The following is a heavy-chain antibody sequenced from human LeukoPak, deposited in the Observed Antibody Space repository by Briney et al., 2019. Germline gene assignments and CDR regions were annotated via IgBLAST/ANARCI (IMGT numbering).Heavy chain of an antibody. Sequence: ASVKVSCKASGYTFTRYDINWVRRATGQGLEWMGWMNPNSGNTGYAQKFQGRVTITRNTSISTAYMELSSLRSEDTAVYYCARGLRYQLLSGKRRSNWFDPWRQGTLVTVSS. V-gene: IGHV1-8*03. D-gene: IGHD2-2*01. CDR2: MNPNSGNT. J-gene: IGHJ5*02. CDR1: GYTFTRYD. CDR3: ARGLRYQLLSGKRRSNWFDP.